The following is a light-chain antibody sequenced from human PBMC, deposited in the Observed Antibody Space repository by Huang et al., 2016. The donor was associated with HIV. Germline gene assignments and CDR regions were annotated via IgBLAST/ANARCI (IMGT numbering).Light chain of an antibody. V-gene: IGKV4-1*01. Sequence: DIVMTQSPDSLIVSLGESATINCQSSQIISYNSNNKHYLAWYNQKPGQLPNPLIYWASNRESGVPDRLTGSWSGTDFTLTISSLQAEGVAVYYCQQYYITPLTFGGGTKVEI. CDR3: QQYYITPLT. J-gene: IGKJ4*01. CDR1: QIISYNSNNKHY. CDR2: WAS.